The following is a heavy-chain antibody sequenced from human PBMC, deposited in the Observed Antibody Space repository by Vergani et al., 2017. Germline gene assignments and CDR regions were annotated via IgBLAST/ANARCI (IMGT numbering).Heavy chain of an antibody. CDR3: AKEGSDYGDYLEYYFDY. V-gene: IGHV3-30*02. Sequence: QVQLVESGGGVVQPGGSLRLSCAASGFTFSSYGMHWVRQAPGKGLEWVAFIRYDGSNKYYADSVKGRFTISRDNSKNTLYLQMNSLRAEDTAVYYCAKEGSDYGDYLEYYFDYWGQGTLVTVSS. CDR2: IRYDGSNK. D-gene: IGHD4-17*01. CDR1: GFTFSSYG. J-gene: IGHJ4*02.